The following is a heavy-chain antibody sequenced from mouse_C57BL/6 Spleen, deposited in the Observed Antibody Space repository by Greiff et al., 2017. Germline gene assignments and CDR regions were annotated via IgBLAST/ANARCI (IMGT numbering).Heavy chain of an antibody. D-gene: IGHD1-1*01. CDR2: INPNNGGT. CDR3: ARYRYYGSSPHYYAMDY. V-gene: IGHV1-22*01. J-gene: IGHJ4*01. Sequence: EVQLQQSGPELVKPGASVKMSCKASGYTFTDYNMHWVKQSHGKSLEWIGYINPNNGGTSYNQKFKGKATLTVNKSSSTAYMELRSLTSEDSAVYYCARYRYYGSSPHYYAMDYWGQGTSVTVSS. CDR1: GYTFTDYN.